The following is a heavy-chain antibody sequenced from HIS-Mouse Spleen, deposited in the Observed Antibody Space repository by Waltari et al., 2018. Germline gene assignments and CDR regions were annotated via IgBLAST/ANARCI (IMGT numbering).Heavy chain of an antibody. CDR1: GYTFTGYY. CDR3: AREMATTFDY. Sequence: QVQLVQSGAEVKKPGASVKVSCKASGYTFTGYYMHWVRQAPGQGLEWMGWINPNSGGTNYAQKCQGSVTMTRDTSIRTAYMELSRLRSDDTAGYYCAREMATTFDYWGQGTLVTVSS. J-gene: IGHJ4*02. V-gene: IGHV1-2*02. CDR2: INPNSGGT. D-gene: IGHD5-12*01.